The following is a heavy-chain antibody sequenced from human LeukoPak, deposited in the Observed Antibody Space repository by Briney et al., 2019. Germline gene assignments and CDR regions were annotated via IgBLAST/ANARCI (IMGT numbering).Heavy chain of an antibody. CDR2: INPNSGGT. D-gene: IGHD6-13*01. J-gene: IGHJ4*02. Sequence: ASVKVSCKASGYTFTSYYMHWVRQAPGQGLEWMGWINPNSGGTNYAQKFQGWVTMTRDTSISTAYMELSRLRSDDTAVYYCAREWSWYGGSDYFDYWGQGTLVTVSS. V-gene: IGHV1-2*04. CDR3: AREWSWYGGSDYFDY. CDR1: GYTFTSYY.